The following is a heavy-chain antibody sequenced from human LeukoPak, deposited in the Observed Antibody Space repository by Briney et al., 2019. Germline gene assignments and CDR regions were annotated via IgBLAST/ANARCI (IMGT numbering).Heavy chain of an antibody. CDR2: ISSSGSTI. CDR3: ANHPRRGWFDP. Sequence: GGSLRLSCAASGFTFSSYSMNWVRQAPGKGLEWVSYISSSGSTIYYADSVKGRFTISRDNAKNSLYLQMNSLRAEDTAVYYCANHPRRGWFDPWGQGTLVTVSS. V-gene: IGHV3-48*04. D-gene: IGHD3-10*01. J-gene: IGHJ5*02. CDR1: GFTFSSYS.